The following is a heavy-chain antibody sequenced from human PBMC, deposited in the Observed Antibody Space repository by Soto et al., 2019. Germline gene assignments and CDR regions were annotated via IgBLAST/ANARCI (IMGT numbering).Heavy chain of an antibody. J-gene: IGHJ4*02. CDR1: GATFSSYA. Sequence: QVQLVQSGAEVKKPGSSVKVSCKASGATFSSYAISWVRRAPGQGLEWMGGVIPIFGPANYAQKFQGRVTITADESTSTAYMELSSLRSEDTAVYDCFWSGSIYGGKRNYWGQGTLVTVSS. V-gene: IGHV1-69*01. D-gene: IGHD3-3*01. CDR2: VIPIFGPA. CDR3: FWSGSIYGGKRNY.